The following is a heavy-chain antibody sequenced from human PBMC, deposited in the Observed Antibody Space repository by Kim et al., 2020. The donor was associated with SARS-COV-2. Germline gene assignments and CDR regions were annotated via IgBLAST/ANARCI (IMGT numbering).Heavy chain of an antibody. J-gene: IGHJ3*02. CDR3: ATPYCSSTSCYYAFDI. V-gene: IGHV1-24*01. D-gene: IGHD2-2*01. Sequence: KYQGRVTITEDTSTDAAYMELSSLRSEDTAVYYCATPYCSSTSCYYAFDIWGQGTMVTVSS.